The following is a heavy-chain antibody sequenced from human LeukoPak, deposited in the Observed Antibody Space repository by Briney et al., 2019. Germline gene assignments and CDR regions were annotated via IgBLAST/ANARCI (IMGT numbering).Heavy chain of an antibody. CDR1: GYTFTSYG. CDR2: ISAYNGNT. V-gene: IGHV1-18*01. J-gene: IGHJ5*02. D-gene: IGHD2-2*01. Sequence: ASVKVSCKASGYTFTSYGISWVRQAPGQGLEWMGWISAYNGNTNYAQKLQGRVTMTTDTSTSTAYMELRSLRSDDTAVYYCARGPEDIVVVPAAISNWFDPWGQGTLVTVSS. CDR3: ARGPEDIVVVPAAISNWFDP.